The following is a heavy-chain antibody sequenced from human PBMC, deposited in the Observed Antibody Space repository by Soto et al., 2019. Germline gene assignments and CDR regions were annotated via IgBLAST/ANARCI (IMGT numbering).Heavy chain of an antibody. CDR2: SNSDGSST. D-gene: IGHD6-13*01. V-gene: IGHV3-74*01. CDR3: ARDVYSSSWYFDY. CDR1: GVTFSSHW. J-gene: IGHJ4*02. Sequence: EVQLVESGGGLVQPGGSLRLPCAASGVTFSSHWMHWVRQAPGKGLVWVSRSNSDGSSTSYADSVKGRFTISRDNAKNTRYLPMNSLRAEDTAVYYCARDVYSSSWYFDYWGQGTLVTVSS.